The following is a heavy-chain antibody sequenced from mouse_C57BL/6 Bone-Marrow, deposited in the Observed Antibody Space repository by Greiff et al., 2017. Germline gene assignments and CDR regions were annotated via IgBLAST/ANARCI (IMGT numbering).Heavy chain of an antibody. CDR2: IHPNSGST. CDR1: GYTFTSYD. D-gene: IGHD1-1*01. CDR3: ARGDITTVVAFDY. V-gene: IGHV1-64*01. Sequence: VQLQQSGPELVKPGASVKLSCKASGYTFTSYDINWVKQRPGQGLEWIGMIHPNSGSTNYNGKFKGKATLTADKSSSTAYMQLSSLTSEDSAVYCCARGDITTVVAFDYWGQGTTLTVSS. J-gene: IGHJ2*01.